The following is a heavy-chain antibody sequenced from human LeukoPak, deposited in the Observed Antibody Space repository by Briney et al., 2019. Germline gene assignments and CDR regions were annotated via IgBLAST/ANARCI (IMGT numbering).Heavy chain of an antibody. D-gene: IGHD3-3*01. CDR2: ISYDGSNK. J-gene: IGHJ4*02. CDR3: AKWGYDFWSGYTAY. CDR1: GFTFSSYA. Sequence: GGSLRLSCAASGFTFSSYAMHWVRQAPGKGLEWVAVISYDGSNKYYADSVKGRFTISRDNSKNTLYLQMNSLRAEDTAVYYCAKWGYDFWSGYTAYWGQGTLVTVSS. V-gene: IGHV3-30-3*02.